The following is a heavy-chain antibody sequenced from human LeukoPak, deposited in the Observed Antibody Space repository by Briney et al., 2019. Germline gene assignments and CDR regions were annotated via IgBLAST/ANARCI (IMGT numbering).Heavy chain of an antibody. CDR3: ARGGTDPFDY. J-gene: IGHJ4*02. Sequence: SETLSLTCTVSGGSISSGSYYWSWIRQPAGKGLEWIGRIYTSGSTNYNPSLKSRVTISVDTSKNQFSLKLSSVTAADTAVYYCARGGTDPFDYWGQGTLVTVSS. CDR2: IYTSGST. V-gene: IGHV4-61*02. CDR1: GGSISSGSYY. D-gene: IGHD3-16*01.